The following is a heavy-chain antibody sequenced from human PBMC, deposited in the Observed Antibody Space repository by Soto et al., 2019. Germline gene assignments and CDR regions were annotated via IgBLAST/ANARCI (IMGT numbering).Heavy chain of an antibody. CDR1: RFSFNTFW. Sequence: EVQLVESGGGLVQPGGSLRLSCAASRFSFNTFWMSWVRQAPGKGLEWVANINQDGSDKYYVDSVKGRFTISRDNAKNSLYLQMSGLRAEDTAVYFSAREDFSVISGVPRRAYYFDYWGQGILVTVSS. J-gene: IGHJ4*02. V-gene: IGHV3-7*03. CDR2: INQDGSDK. D-gene: IGHD3-3*01. CDR3: AREDFSVISGVPRRAYYFDY.